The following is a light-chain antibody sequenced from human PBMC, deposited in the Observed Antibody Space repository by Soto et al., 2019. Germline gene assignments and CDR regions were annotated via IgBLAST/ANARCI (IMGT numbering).Light chain of an antibody. J-gene: IGKJ4*01. Sequence: EIVMTQSPATLSVSPGERATLSCRASQSISTNLSWYHQKPGQAPRLLIYGASTRATGIPARFSGIGSGTEFTLTISSLQSEDFAVYYCQQYGSSPRLTFGGGTKVDIK. CDR2: GAS. V-gene: IGKV3-15*01. CDR3: QQYGSSPRLT. CDR1: QSISTN.